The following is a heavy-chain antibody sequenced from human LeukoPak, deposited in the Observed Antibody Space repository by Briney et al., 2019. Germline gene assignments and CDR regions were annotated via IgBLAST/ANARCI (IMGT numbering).Heavy chain of an antibody. Sequence: GGSLRLSCAASGFTFSSYSMNWVRQAPGKGLEWVSSISGSSSYIYYADSVKGRFTISRHNAKNSLYLQMNSLKTEDTAVYYCTTDWFGNRFVYYYDSSGYYYWGQGTLVTVSS. CDR2: ISGSSSYI. J-gene: IGHJ4*02. CDR3: TTDWFGNRFVYYYDSSGYYY. V-gene: IGHV3-21*03. D-gene: IGHD3-22*01. CDR1: GFTFSSYS.